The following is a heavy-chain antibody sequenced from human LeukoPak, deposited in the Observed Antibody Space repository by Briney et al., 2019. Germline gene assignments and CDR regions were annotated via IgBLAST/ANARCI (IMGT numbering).Heavy chain of an antibody. CDR1: GFTFSDYS. CDR2: ISDGSSTI. Sequence: GGSLRLSCATSGFTFSDYSMNWARQAPGKGLEWVSYISDGSSTIYYADSVRGRFTISRDNAKNSLYLQINSLRDEDTAVYYCARETVGLDYWGQGTLVTVSS. J-gene: IGHJ4*02. CDR3: ARETVGLDY. V-gene: IGHV3-48*02. D-gene: IGHD4-23*01.